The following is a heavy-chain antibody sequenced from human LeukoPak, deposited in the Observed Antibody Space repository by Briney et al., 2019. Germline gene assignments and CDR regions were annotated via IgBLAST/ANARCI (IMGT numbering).Heavy chain of an antibody. CDR2: IKSKADGGTT. J-gene: IGHJ5*02. CDR1: GFTFSHAW. D-gene: IGHD3-10*01. V-gene: IGHV3-15*01. Sequence: GGSLRLSCATSGFTFSHAWMNWVRQAPGKGLEWVGRIKSKADGGTTDYAAPVKGRFTISRDDSKNTLFLHMNSLKTEDTALYYCTTGHIHGSGSYYNPNWFDPWGQGTLVTVSS. CDR3: TTGHIHGSGSYYNPNWFDP.